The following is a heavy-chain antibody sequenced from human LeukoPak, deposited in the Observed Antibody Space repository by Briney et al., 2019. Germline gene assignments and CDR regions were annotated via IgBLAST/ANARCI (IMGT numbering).Heavy chain of an antibody. V-gene: IGHV6-1*01. CDR3: AREDTDYDSSGRFDY. D-gene: IGHD3-22*01. Sequence: PSQTLSLTCAISGDSVSSNSAAWNWIRQSPSRGLEWLGRTYYRSKWYNDYAVSVKSRITINPDTSKNQFSLKLSSVTAADTAVYYCAREDTDYDSSGRFDYWGQGTLVTVSS. CDR2: TYYRSKWYN. J-gene: IGHJ4*02. CDR1: GDSVSSNSAA.